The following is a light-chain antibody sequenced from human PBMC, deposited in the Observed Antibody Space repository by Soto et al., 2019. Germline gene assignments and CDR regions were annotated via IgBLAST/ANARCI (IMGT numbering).Light chain of an antibody. J-gene: IGKJ4*01. CDR2: KAS. CDR3: QQYNSYSPF. V-gene: IGKV1-5*03. Sequence: DIQMTQSPTTLPASVGDRVTITCRASQSISDWLAWYQQKPGKAPKLLIYKASSLQSADPSRFSGSGSGTEFRLTMSSLQRDEFAIYYCQQYNSYSPFFGGGTKVEIK. CDR1: QSISDW.